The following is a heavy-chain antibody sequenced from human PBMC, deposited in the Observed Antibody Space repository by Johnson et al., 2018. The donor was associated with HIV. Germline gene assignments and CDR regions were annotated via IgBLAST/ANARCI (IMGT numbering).Heavy chain of an antibody. V-gene: IGHV3-66*01. CDR3: ARGNDYSNYGAFDI. CDR1: GFTVSSNY. J-gene: IGHJ3*02. D-gene: IGHD4-11*01. Sequence: VQLVESGGGLVQPGGSPRLSCAASGFTVSSNYMSWVRQAPGKGLEWVSVIYSGGSTYYADSVKGRFTISRDNSKNTLYLQMNSLRAEDTAVYYCARGNDYSNYGAFDIWGQGTMVTVSS. CDR2: IYSGGST.